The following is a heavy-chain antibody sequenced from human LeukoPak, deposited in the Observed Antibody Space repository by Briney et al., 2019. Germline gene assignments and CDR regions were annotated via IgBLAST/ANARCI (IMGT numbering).Heavy chain of an antibody. CDR2: ISSSSSYI. V-gene: IGHV3-21*01. J-gene: IGHJ4*02. CDR1: GFTFSSYS. CDR3: AREGTVCSSGSYYFDY. D-gene: IGHD6-19*01. Sequence: PGGSLRLSCAASGFTFSSYSMNWVRQAPGKGLEWVSSISSSSSYIYYADSVKGRFTISRDNAKNSLYLQMNSLRAEDTAVYYCAREGTVCSSGSYYFDYWGQGTLVTVSS.